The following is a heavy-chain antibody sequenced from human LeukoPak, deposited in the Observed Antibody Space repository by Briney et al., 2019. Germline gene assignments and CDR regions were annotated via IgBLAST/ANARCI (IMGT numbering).Heavy chain of an antibody. Sequence: GGSLSLSCAVSGFTFSSYGMHWVRQAPGKGLEWVAFISYDGSVKYYADSVKGRLTISRGDSKNTLYLQMNSLRAEDTAVYYCANDLKGSGTYGMDVWGQGTTVTVS. J-gene: IGHJ6*02. CDR3: ANDLKGSGTYGMDV. D-gene: IGHD3-10*01. V-gene: IGHV3-30*18. CDR2: ISYDGSVK. CDR1: GFTFSSYG.